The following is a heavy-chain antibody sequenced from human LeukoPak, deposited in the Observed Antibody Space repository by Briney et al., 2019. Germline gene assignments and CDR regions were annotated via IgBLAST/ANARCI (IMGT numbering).Heavy chain of an antibody. CDR2: ISGSGGST. CDR1: GFTFSSYA. CDR3: AKKSRPYYYDSSGYPLDY. V-gene: IGHV3-23*01. J-gene: IGHJ4*02. D-gene: IGHD3-22*01. Sequence: GGSLGLSCAASGFTFSSYAMSWVRQAPGKGLEWVSAISGSGGSTYYADSVKGRFTISRDNSKNTLYLQMNSLRAEDTAVYYCAKKSRPYYYDSSGYPLDYWGQGTLVTVSS.